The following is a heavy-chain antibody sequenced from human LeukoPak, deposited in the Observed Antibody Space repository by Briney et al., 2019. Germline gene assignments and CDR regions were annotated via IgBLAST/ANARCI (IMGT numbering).Heavy chain of an antibody. J-gene: IGHJ6*02. D-gene: IGHD3-10*01. CDR2: ISGSGGST. CDR3: AKDSYPQLVWFGELSDYYYGMDV. V-gene: IGHV3-23*01. Sequence: GGSLRPSCAASGFTFSSYAMSWVRQAPGKGLEWVSAISGSGGSTYYADSVKGRFTISRDNSKNTLYLQMNSLRAEDTAVYYCAKDSYPQLVWFGELSDYYYGMDVWGQGTTVTVSS. CDR1: GFTFSSYA.